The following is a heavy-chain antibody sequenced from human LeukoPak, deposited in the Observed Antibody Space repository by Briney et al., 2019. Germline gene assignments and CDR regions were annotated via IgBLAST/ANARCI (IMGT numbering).Heavy chain of an antibody. CDR2: IYYSGRI. J-gene: IGHJ6*02. V-gene: IGHV4-39*01. CDR3: WARHYYYGMDV. Sequence: SETLSLTCTVSGGSISSSSYYWGWIRQPPGKGLEWIGSIYYSGRIYYNPSLKSRVTISGDTSKNQLSLKLSSVTAADTAVYYCWARHYYYGMDVWGQGTTVTVSS. CDR1: GGSISSSSYY.